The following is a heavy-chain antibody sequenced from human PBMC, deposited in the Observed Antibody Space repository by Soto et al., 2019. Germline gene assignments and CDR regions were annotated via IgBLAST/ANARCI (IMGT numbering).Heavy chain of an antibody. J-gene: IGHJ6*02. CDR2: ISWDGGST. CDR1: GFTFDDYT. Sequence: GGSLRLSCAASGFTFDDYTMHWVRQAPGKGLEWVSLISWDGGSTYYADSVKGRFTISRDNSKNSLYLQMNSLRTEDTALYYCAKGPDYDFWSGYGMDVWGQGTTVTVSS. D-gene: IGHD3-3*01. V-gene: IGHV3-43*01. CDR3: AKGPDYDFWSGYGMDV.